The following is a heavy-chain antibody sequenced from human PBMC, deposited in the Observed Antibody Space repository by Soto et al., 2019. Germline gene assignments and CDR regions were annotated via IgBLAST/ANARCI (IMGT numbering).Heavy chain of an antibody. Sequence: EVQLVESGGGLVQPGRSLRLSCAASGFTFDDYGMHWVRQGPGKGLEWVSGISWNSGSIGYADSVKGRFTISRDNAQNSLYLQMNSLRAEDTALYYCAKDIGGTAVETRFDYWGQGTLVTVSS. D-gene: IGHD3-3*01. CDR2: ISWNSGSI. J-gene: IGHJ4*02. V-gene: IGHV3-9*01. CDR1: GFTFDDYG. CDR3: AKDIGGTAVETRFDY.